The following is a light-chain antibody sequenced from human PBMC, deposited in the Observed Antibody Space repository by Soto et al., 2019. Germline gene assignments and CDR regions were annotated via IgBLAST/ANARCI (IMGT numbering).Light chain of an antibody. CDR1: QSVSSN. CDR2: GAS. V-gene: IGKV3-15*01. CDR3: QQYNNWPRVT. Sequence: EIVMTQSPATLSVSPGERATLSCRASQSVSSNLVWYQQKPGQAPRLLIYGASTRATGIPARFSGSGSGTEFTLTISSLQSEDFAVYYCQQYNNWPRVTFGQGTRLEIK. J-gene: IGKJ5*01.